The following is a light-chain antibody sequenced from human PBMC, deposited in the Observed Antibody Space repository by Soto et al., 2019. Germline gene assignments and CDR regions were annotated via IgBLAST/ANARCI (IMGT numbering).Light chain of an antibody. J-gene: IGKJ1*01. V-gene: IGKV3-11*01. CDR3: QQYGSSPWT. CDR2: EAS. Sequence: EIVLTQSPVTLSLSPGERATLSCRASQSVDSYLAWYQQKPGQAPRLLIYEASNRASGIPARFSGSGSGTDFTLTISSLEPEDFAVYYCQQYGSSPWTFGQGTKVEIK. CDR1: QSVDSY.